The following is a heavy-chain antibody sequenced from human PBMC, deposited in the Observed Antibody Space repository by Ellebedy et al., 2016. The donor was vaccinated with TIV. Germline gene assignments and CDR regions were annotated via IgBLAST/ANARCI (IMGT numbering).Heavy chain of an antibody. CDR3: ARALPGRSGSYYRDYYYGMDV. J-gene: IGHJ6*02. Sequence: SETLSLTCTVSGGSISSGEYYWSWIRQPPGKGLEWIGYIYSSGNTYYNPSLKSRLTIARDTSKHQFSLKLSSVTAADTAVYYCARALPGRSGSYYRDYYYGMDVWGQGTTVTVSS. CDR1: GGSISSGEYY. CDR2: IYSSGNT. D-gene: IGHD3-10*01. V-gene: IGHV4-30-4*01.